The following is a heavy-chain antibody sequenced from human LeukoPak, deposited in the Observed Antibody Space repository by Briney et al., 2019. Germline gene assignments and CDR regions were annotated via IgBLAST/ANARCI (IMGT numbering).Heavy chain of an antibody. CDR1: GGSISSGGHY. CDR3: ARDQTYSGSGIYTYFDY. D-gene: IGHD3-10*01. Sequence: TLSLTCTVSGGSISSGGHYWSWIRQPAGKGLEYLGRISSTGSTNYNPSLRSRVTISADTSKNHFSLKLTSVTAADTAVYYCARDQTYSGSGIYTYFDYWGQGTLVTVSS. CDR2: ISSTGST. V-gene: IGHV4-61*02. J-gene: IGHJ4*02.